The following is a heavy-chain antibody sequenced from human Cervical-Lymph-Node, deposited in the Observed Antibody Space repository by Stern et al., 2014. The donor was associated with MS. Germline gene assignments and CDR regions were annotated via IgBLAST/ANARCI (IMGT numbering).Heavy chain of an antibody. D-gene: IGHD6-25*01. CDR1: GFTFGRHS. V-gene: IGHV3-30-3*01. CDR2: ISYDGSSQ. CDR3: ARPAAARYFDY. Sequence: VQLVESGGGVVQSGRSLRLSCATSGFTFGRHSMHWVRQAPGKGLEWGAIISYDGSSQHYADSVKGRLTISRSNSNNTLFLQMNSLRVEDTAIYYCARPAAARYFDYWGQGSQVTVSS. J-gene: IGHJ4*02.